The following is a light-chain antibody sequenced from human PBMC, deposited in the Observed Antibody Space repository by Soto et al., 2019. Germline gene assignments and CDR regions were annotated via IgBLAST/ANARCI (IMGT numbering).Light chain of an antibody. V-gene: IGKV3-11*01. J-gene: IGKJ5*01. Sequence: LTQSPATLSLTPGERATLSCRASQSVSSYLAWYQQKPGQAPRLLIYDASNRATGIPARFSGSGSGTDFTLTISSLEPEDFAVYYCQQRSNWPPITFGQGTRLEIK. CDR1: QSVSSY. CDR3: QQRSNWPPIT. CDR2: DAS.